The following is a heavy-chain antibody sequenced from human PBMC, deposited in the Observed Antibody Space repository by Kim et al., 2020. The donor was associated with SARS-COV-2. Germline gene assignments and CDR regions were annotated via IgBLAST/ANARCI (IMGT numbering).Heavy chain of an antibody. V-gene: IGHV5-51*01. D-gene: IGHD6-6*01. CDR3: ARRGGGSSYSFDY. J-gene: IGHJ4*02. Sequence: YSPAFQGQVTISADQSISAAYLQWSSLKASDTAIYYCARRGGGSSYSFDYWGQGTLVTVPT.